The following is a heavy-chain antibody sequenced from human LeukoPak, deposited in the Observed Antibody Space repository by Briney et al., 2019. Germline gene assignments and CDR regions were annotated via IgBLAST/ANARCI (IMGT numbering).Heavy chain of an antibody. Sequence: SETLSLTCTVSGGSISSYYWSWIRQPAGKGLEWIGRIYTSGSTNYNPSLKSRVTISVDTSKNQFSLKLSSVTAADTAVYYCARVPCSSTSSYNYYYYGMDVWGQGTTVTVSS. CDR2: IYTSGST. J-gene: IGHJ6*02. CDR1: GGSISSYY. D-gene: IGHD2-2*02. V-gene: IGHV4-4*07. CDR3: ARVPCSSTSSYNYYYYGMDV.